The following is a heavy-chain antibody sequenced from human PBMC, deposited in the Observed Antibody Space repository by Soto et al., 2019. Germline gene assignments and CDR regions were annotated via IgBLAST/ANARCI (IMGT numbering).Heavy chain of an antibody. V-gene: IGHV3-53*01. CDR3: ATFTVTSYYYYYYGMDV. D-gene: IGHD4-17*01. J-gene: IGHJ6*02. CDR1: GFTVSSNY. Sequence: PGGSLRLSCAASGFTVSSNYMSWVRQAPGRGLDWVSIIYSGGSTYYADSVKGRFTISRDSSKNTLYLQMNSLRAEDTAVYYCATFTVTSYYYYYYGMDVWGQGTTVTVSS. CDR2: IYSGGST.